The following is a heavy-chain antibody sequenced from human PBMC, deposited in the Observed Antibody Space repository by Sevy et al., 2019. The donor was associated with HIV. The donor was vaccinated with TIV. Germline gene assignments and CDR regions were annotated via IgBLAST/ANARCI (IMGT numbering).Heavy chain of an antibody. CDR2: ISAYNGNT. CDR1: GYTFITYG. J-gene: IGHJ3*02. CDR3: ARDPRGFCTGDSCYSGVFDI. V-gene: IGHV1-18*01. D-gene: IGHD2-15*01. Sequence: ASVKVSCKTSGYTFITYGISWVRQAPGQGLEWMGWISAYNGNTNYAQKFKGRVTMTTDTSTSTAYMELRSLRSDDTAVYYCARDPRGFCTGDSCYSGVFDIWGQGTMVTVSS.